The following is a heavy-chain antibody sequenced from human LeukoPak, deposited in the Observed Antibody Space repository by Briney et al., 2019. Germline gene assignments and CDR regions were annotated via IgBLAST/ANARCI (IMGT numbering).Heavy chain of an antibody. CDR3: ARDVKSRRRQWFGELSVYYYYYMDV. J-gene: IGHJ6*03. Sequence: SETLSLTCAVYGGSFSGYYWSWIRQPPGKGLEWIGEINHSGSTNYNPSLKSRVTMSVDTSKNQFSPKLSSVTAADTAVYYCARDVKSRRRQWFGELSVYYYYYMDVWGKGTTVTISS. CDR1: GGSFSGYY. D-gene: IGHD3-10*01. CDR2: INHSGST. V-gene: IGHV4-34*01.